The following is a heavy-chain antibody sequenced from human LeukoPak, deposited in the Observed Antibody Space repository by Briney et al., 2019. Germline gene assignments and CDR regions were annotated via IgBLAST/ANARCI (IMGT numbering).Heavy chain of an antibody. D-gene: IGHD1-1*01. Sequence: GGSLRLSCAASGLIFSSYEMNWVRQAPGKGLEWVAQISQDGTESYSVDSVRGRFTISRDNAKNSVYLQMNSLRPEDTAVYYCARDSTGTVFDLWGQGTLVTVSS. CDR1: GLIFSSYE. J-gene: IGHJ4*02. V-gene: IGHV3-7*04. CDR2: ISQDGTES. CDR3: ARDSTGTVFDL.